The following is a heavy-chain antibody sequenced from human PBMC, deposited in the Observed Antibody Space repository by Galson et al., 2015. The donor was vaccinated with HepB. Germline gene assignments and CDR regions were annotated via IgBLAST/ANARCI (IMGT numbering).Heavy chain of an antibody. V-gene: IGHV4-4*07. J-gene: IGHJ3*02. CDR3: ARERRITIFGVVTPDAFDI. Sequence: PSLKSRVTMSVDTSKNQFSLKLSSVTAADTAVYYCARERRITIFGVVTPDAFDIWGQGTMVTVSS. D-gene: IGHD3-3*01.